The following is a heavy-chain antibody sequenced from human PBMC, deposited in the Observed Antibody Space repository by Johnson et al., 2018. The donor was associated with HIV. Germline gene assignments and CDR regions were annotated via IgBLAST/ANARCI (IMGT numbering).Heavy chain of an antibody. D-gene: IGHD6-19*01. CDR2: ISHDGYNE. V-gene: IGHV3-30*03. CDR3: VQGVPNPAGAFDG. J-gene: IGHJ3*01. CDR1: GFSFGTYA. Sequence: QVQLVESGGGVVQPGRSLRLSCAASGFSFGTYAMHWVRQAPGKGLEWVAVISHDGYNEDYGDSVKGRFTISRDTSKKSLYLQLNSIRPEDTAVLYCVQGVPNPAGAFDGGGQGTMVTVSS.